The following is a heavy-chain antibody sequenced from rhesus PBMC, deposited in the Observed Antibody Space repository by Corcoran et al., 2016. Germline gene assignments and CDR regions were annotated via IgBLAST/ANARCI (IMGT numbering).Heavy chain of an antibody. Sequence: QVQLQESGPAVVKPSETLSLTCAVSGGSISSSNWWDWIRHSPGKGLEWIGGIQESTVTTVYSPALKGRVTLSIDTAQNQFSLKLSSVTAADTAVYFCARHLGSSYGWRFDVWGAGVLVTVSS. J-gene: IGHJ5-1*01. V-gene: IGHV4-93*02. CDR2: IQESTVTT. D-gene: IGHD6-43*01. CDR1: GGSISSSNW. CDR3: ARHLGSSYGWRFDV.